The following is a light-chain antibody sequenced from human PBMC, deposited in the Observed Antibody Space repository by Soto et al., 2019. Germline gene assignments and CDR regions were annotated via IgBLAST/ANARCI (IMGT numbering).Light chain of an antibody. J-gene: IGLJ1*01. V-gene: IGLV2-14*01. CDR1: SSDVGGYNY. Sequence: QSALTQPASVSGSPGQSITISCTGTSSDVGGYNYVSWYQQHPGKAPKLMIYDVSNRPSGVSNRFSGSKSGNTASLTISGLQAEGEAGYYCSSYTSSSSYVFGTGTKLTVL. CDR3: SSYTSSSSYV. CDR2: DVS.